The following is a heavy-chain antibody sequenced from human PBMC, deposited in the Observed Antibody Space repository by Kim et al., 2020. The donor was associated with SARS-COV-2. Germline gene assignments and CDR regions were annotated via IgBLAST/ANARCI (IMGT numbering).Heavy chain of an antibody. V-gene: IGHV5-51*01. J-gene: IGHJ4*02. Sequence: GESLKISCKGSGYSFTSYWIGWVRQMPGKGLEWMGIIYPGDSDTRYSPSFQGRVTISADKSISTAYLQWSSLKASDTAMYYCARGHTSMVTAVFYFDYWGQGTLVTVSS. D-gene: IGHD5-18*01. CDR3: ARGHTSMVTAVFYFDY. CDR1: GYSFTSYW. CDR2: IYPGDSDT.